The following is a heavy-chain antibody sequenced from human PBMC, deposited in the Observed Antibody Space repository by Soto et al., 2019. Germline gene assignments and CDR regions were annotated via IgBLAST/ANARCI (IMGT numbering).Heavy chain of an antibody. Sequence: TSETLSLTCTVSGVSINTDDNYWSWVRQPPGKGLEWIGYIYHSGITSYNPSLKSRLMMSIDTSKNQFSLKLTSVTAADTAVYYCARDNQRRAYNWFDPWGPGTLVTVSS. CDR1: GVSINTDDNY. CDR3: ARDNQRRAYNWFDP. V-gene: IGHV4-30-4*01. D-gene: IGHD2-2*01. J-gene: IGHJ5*02. CDR2: IYHSGIT.